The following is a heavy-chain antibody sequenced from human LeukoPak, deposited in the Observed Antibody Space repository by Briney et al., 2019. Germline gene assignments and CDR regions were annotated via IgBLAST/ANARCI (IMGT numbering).Heavy chain of an antibody. J-gene: IGHJ4*02. D-gene: IGHD4-23*01. V-gene: IGHV3-74*01. CDR1: GFTFSSYW. Sequence: GGSLRLSCAASGFTFSSYWMNWVRQAPGKGLVWVSRIASVGSSTTYADSVKVRFSISRDNAKNTLYLQMNSLRVEDTAVYYCARGRPHGNDYWGQGTLVTVSS. CDR3: ARGRPHGNDY. CDR2: IASVGSST.